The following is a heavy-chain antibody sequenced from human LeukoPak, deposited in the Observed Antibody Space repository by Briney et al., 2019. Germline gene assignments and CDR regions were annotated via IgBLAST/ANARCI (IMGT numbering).Heavy chain of an antibody. CDR1: VGSISSGDYS. CDR2: ISYSGST. Sequence: SETLSLTCTVSVGSISSGDYSWSWIRQPPGKGLEWIGYISYSGSTYYNPSLKSRLTISIDTSKNQFSLKLSSVTAADTAVYYCARQRVPGRPMDYWGQGTLVTVSS. CDR3: ARQRVPGRPMDY. J-gene: IGHJ4*02. V-gene: IGHV4-30-4*01. D-gene: IGHD6-6*01.